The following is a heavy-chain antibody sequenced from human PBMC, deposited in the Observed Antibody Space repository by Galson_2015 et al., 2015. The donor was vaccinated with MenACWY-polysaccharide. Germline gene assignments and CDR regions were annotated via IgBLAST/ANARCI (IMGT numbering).Heavy chain of an antibody. Sequence: SLRLSCAASGFIFSSYGMHWVRQAPGKGLEWIAFVRYDGTDKYYADSVKGRFAISRDISKKMLYLDMDSLKIEDTAMYYCAKAWSGWYVDYWGRGTLVTVSS. CDR1: GFIFSSYG. D-gene: IGHD6-19*01. CDR2: VRYDGTDK. J-gene: IGHJ4*02. CDR3: AKAWSGWYVDY. V-gene: IGHV3-30*02.